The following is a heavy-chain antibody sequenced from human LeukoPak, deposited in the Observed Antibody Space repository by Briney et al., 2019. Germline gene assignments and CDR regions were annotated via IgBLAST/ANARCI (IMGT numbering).Heavy chain of an antibody. J-gene: IGHJ5*02. CDR1: GFTFDDYA. CDR3: ARGGERFGRPNWFDP. V-gene: IGHV3-9*01. D-gene: IGHD3-10*01. CDR2: ISWDSGSI. Sequence: GGSLRLSCAASGFTFDDYAMHWVRQAPGKGLEWVSGISWDSGSIGYADSVKGRFTISRDNAKNSLYLQMNSLRAEDTAAYYCARGGERFGRPNWFDPWGQGTLVTVSS.